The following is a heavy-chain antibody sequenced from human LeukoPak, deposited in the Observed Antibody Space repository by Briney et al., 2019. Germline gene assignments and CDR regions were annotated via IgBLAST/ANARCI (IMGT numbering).Heavy chain of an antibody. CDR1: GYTFTSYG. CDR2: ISGYNGNT. CDR3: ATFVVGALDTFDI. V-gene: IGHV1-18*01. J-gene: IGHJ3*02. D-gene: IGHD2-21*01. Sequence: ASVKVSCKASGYTFTSYGITWVRQAPGQGLEWMGWISGYNGNTNYAQKVQGRVTMTEDTSTDTAYMELSSLRSEDTAVYFCATFVVGALDTFDIWGQGTMVTVSS.